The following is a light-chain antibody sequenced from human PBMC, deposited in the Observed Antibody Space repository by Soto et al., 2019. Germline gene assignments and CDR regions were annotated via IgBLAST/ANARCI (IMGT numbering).Light chain of an antibody. CDR3: SSYTNSSTLV. J-gene: IGLJ2*01. CDR1: SSDVGDYNY. Sequence: QSALTQPASVSGSPGQSISISCTGTSSDVGDYNYVSWYQQHPGKAPKDMIYEVTNRLSGVSDRFSGSKSGNTASLTISRLQAEDEADYYCSSYTNSSTLVFGGGTKLTVL. CDR2: EVT. V-gene: IGLV2-14*01.